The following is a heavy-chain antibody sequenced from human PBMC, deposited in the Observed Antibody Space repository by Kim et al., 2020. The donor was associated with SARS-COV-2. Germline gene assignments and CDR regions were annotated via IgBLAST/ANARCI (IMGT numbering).Heavy chain of an antibody. J-gene: IGHJ4*02. CDR2: GSTT. V-gene: IGHV3-48*03. CDR3: AGDGGFDY. D-gene: IGHD3-10*01. Sequence: GSTTYYPDSVKGRFTTSRENAKNSLYLETNTRRAEDTAVYYCAGDGGFDYWGQGTLVTVSS.